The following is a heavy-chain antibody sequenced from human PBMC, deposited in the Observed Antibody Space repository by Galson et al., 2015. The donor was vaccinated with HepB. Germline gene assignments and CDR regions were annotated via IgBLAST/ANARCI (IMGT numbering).Heavy chain of an antibody. Sequence: SLRLSCAASGFTFSSYWMSWVRQAPGKGLEWVANIKQDGSEKYYVDSVKGRFTISRDNAKNPLYLQMNSLRAEDTAVYYCARDADQCSGGSCYFNWFDPWGQGTLVTVSS. CDR1: GFTFSSYW. J-gene: IGHJ5*02. CDR3: ARDADQCSGGSCYFNWFDP. V-gene: IGHV3-7*01. CDR2: IKQDGSEK. D-gene: IGHD2-15*01.